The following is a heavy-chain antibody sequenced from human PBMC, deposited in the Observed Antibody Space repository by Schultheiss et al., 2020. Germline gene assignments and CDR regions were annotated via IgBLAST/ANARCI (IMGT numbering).Heavy chain of an antibody. CDR1: GGSISSYY. CDR3: ARDHVGSSWYVSSL. J-gene: IGHJ4*02. D-gene: IGHD6-13*01. V-gene: IGHV4-59*01. Sequence: SETLSLICTVSGGSISSYYWSWIRQPPGKGLEWIGNIYYTGSTNYNPSLKSRVTISVDTSKNQFSLKLSSVTAADTAVYYCARDHVGSSWYVSSLWGQGTLVTVSS. CDR2: IYYTGST.